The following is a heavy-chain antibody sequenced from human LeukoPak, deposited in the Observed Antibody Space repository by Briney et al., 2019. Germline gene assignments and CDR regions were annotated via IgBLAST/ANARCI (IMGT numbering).Heavy chain of an antibody. CDR3: ANREGSLFDY. Sequence: GRSLRLSCAASGFTFSSYAMSWVRQAPGKGLEWVSAISGSGGSTYYADSVKGRFTISRDNSKNTLYLQMNSLRAEDTAVYYCANREGSLFDYWGQGTLVTVSS. J-gene: IGHJ4*02. CDR2: ISGSGGST. CDR1: GFTFSSYA. V-gene: IGHV3-23*01. D-gene: IGHD1-26*01.